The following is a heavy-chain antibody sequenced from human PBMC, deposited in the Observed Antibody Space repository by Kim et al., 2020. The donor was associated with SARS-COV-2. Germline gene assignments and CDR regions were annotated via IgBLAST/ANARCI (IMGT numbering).Heavy chain of an antibody. D-gene: IGHD6-19*01. V-gene: IGHV3-30*04. J-gene: IGHJ6*02. CDR3: ARDLSPGYSSGWTYYYYVMDV. CDR2: ISYDGSNK. Sequence: GGSLRLSCAASGFTFSSYAMHWVRQAPGKGLEWVAVISYDGSNKYYADSVKGRFTISRDNSKNTLYLQMNSLRAEDTAVYYCARDLSPGYSSGWTYYYYVMDVWGQGTTVTVSS. CDR1: GFTFSSYA.